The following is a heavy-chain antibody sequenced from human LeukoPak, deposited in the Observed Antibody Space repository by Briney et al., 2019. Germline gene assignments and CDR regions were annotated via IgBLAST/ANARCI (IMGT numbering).Heavy chain of an antibody. CDR1: GFTFTSYG. V-gene: IGHV3-30*02. Sequence: PGGSLRLSCVVSGFTFTSYGVHWVRQAPGKGLEWVAFIRHDGSYKYYADSVKGRFTISRDNPKNTLYLQMNSLRAADTAVYYCAKDPTHYRVWDDYDSTVLSYWGQGTLVTVSS. D-gene: IGHD3-22*01. J-gene: IGHJ4*02. CDR3: AKDPTHYRVWDDYDSTVLSY. CDR2: IRHDGSYK.